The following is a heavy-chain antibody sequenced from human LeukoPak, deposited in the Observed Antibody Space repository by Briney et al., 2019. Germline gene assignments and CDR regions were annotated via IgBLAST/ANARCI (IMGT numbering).Heavy chain of an antibody. CDR1: GFSFSTYV. CDR3: AKGKVSGAGGAFDY. CDR2: ISGSGGTT. Sequence: GGSLTLSCPASGFSFSTYVMSWVRQAPGKGLEWVSGISGSGGTTYYADSVKGRFTISRDNSKNTLYLQMNSLRADDTALYHCAKGKVSGAGGAFDYWGQGTLVTVSS. D-gene: IGHD3-10*01. J-gene: IGHJ4*02. V-gene: IGHV3-23*01.